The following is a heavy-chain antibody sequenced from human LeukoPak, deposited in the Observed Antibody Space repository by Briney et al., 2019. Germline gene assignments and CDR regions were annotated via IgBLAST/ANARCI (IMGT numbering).Heavy chain of an antibody. J-gene: IGHJ6*03. V-gene: IGHV4-34*01. CDR2: INHSGST. CDR1: GGSFSGYY. Sequence: SETLSLTCAVYGGSFSGYYWSWIRQPPGKGLEWIGEINHSGSTNYNPSLKSRVTISVDTSKNQFSLKLSSVTAADTAVHYCARGRGYYYYYMDVWGKGTTVTVSS. CDR3: ARGRGYYYYYMDV.